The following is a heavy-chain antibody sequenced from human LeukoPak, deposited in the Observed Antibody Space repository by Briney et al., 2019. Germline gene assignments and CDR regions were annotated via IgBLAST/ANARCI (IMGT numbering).Heavy chain of an antibody. Sequence: SETLSLTCTVSGGSMSPYHWGWIRQPPGKGLEWTGYIYYSGSTNYNPSLNSRVTISVDTSKNQFSLRLSSVSAADTAIYYCARAVSGRFDYWGQGTLVTVSS. D-gene: IGHD6-19*01. CDR1: GGSMSPYH. J-gene: IGHJ4*02. CDR3: ARAVSGRFDY. CDR2: IYYSGST. V-gene: IGHV4-59*08.